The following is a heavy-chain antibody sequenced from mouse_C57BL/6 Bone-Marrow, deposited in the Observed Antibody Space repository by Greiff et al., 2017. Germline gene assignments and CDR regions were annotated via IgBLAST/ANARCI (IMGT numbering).Heavy chain of an antibody. D-gene: IGHD1-1*01. CDR2: ISNKANNHAS. CDR3: TIHLLHAMDY. CDR1: GYTFSDAW. J-gene: IGHJ4*01. V-gene: IGHV6-6*01. Sequence: EVQLLQSGGGLVQPGASMKLSCAASGYTFSDAWMDWVRQSPEQGLEWVAEISNKANNHASNYAVTVKGRFTISRDDSKSSVFLHMSSLRAEDAGIYYCTIHLLHAMDYWGQGTSVTVSS.